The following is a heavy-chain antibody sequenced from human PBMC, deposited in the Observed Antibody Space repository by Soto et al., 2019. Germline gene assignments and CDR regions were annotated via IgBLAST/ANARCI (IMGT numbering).Heavy chain of an antibody. CDR3: ARGRGWLDN. J-gene: IGHJ4*02. CDR1: GYTFTSYD. D-gene: IGHD5-12*01. V-gene: IGHV1-8*01. CDR2: MDPKSGYT. Sequence: GASVKVSCKAAGYTFTSYDINWVRQAAGHGLEWMGWMDPKSGYTDYAQKFQGRVTLTRNTSISTAYMELSSLRSEDTAVYYCARGRGWLDNWGQGTLVTVSS.